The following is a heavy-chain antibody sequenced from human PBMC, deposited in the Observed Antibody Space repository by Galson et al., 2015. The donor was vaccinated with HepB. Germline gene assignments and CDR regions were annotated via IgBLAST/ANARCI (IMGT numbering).Heavy chain of an antibody. Sequence: SLRLSCAASGFRATGYSFNWVRQAPGKGLEWVSSISGGATRIYYADSVQGRFTISRDDAKNSLYLQMNSLRAEDTALYYCARDMNCSSDYWGQGTLVTVSS. CDR3: ARDMNCSSDY. V-gene: IGHV3-21*01. CDR1: GFRATGYS. CDR2: ISGGATRI. D-gene: IGHD1-1*01. J-gene: IGHJ4*02.